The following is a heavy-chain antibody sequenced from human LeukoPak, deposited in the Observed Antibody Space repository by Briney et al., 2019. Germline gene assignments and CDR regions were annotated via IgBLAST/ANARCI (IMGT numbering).Heavy chain of an antibody. CDR2: INPNSGGT. J-gene: IGHJ5*02. V-gene: IGHV1-2*02. CDR1: GYMFTGHF. Sequence: ASVKVSCKASGYMFTGHFLHWVRQAPGQGLEWMGWINPNSGGTNYAQKFQGRVTMTRDTSISTAYMELSRLRSDDTAVYYCARGSSSSVDPWGQGTLVTVSS. CDR3: ARGSSSSVDP. D-gene: IGHD6-6*01.